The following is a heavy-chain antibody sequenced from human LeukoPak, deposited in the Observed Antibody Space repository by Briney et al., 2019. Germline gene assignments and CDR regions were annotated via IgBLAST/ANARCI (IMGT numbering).Heavy chain of an antibody. CDR2: IYYSGST. V-gene: IGHV4-30-4*08. D-gene: IGHD3-10*01. CDR3: AGATYYYGSGSEGYFDY. CDR1: GGSISSGDYY. Sequence: TLSLTXTVSGGSISSGDYYWSWIRQPPGKGLEWIGYIYYSGSTYYNPSLKSRVTISVDTSKNQFSLKLSSVTAADTAVYYCAGATYYYGSGSEGYFDYWGQGTLVTVSS. J-gene: IGHJ4*02.